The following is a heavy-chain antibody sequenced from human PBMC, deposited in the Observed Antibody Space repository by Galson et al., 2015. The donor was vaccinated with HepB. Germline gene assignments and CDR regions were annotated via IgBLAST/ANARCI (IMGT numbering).Heavy chain of an antibody. J-gene: IGHJ6*02. V-gene: IGHV3-15*01. CDR1: GFTFSNAW. CDR2: IKSKTDGGTT. CDR3: TTVVWSGYLYYYYGMDV. D-gene: IGHD3-3*01. Sequence: SLRLSCAASGFTFSNAWMSWVRQAPGKGLEWVGRIKSKTDGGTTDYAAPVKGRFTISRDDSKNTLYLQMNSLKTEDTAVYYCTTVVWSGYLYYYYGMDVWGQGTTVTVSS.